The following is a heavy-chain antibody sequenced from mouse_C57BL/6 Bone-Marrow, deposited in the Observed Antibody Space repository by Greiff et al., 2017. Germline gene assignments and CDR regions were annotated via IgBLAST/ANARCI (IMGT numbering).Heavy chain of an antibody. CDR1: GFTFSSYG. D-gene: IGHD4-1*01. J-gene: IGHJ2*01. CDR2: ISSGGSYT. V-gene: IGHV5-6*01. CDR3: ARHGTGTNFDY. Sequence: EVQVVESGGDLVKPGGSLKLSCAASGFTFSSYGMSWVRQTPDKRLEWVATISSGGSYTYYPHSVKGRFTISRDNAKNTLYLQMSSLKSEDTAMYYCARHGTGTNFDYWGQGTTLTVSS.